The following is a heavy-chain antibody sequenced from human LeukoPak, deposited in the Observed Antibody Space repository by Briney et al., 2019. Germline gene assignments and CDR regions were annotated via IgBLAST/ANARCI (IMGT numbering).Heavy chain of an antibody. CDR1: GFTFSSYE. Sequence: GGPLRLSCAASGFTFSSYEMNWVRQAPGKGLEWVSYISSSGSTIYYADSVKGRFTISRDNSKNTLYLQMNSLRADDTAVYYCAKLSAKVSISTSYRFDYWGQGTLVTVSS. J-gene: IGHJ4*02. V-gene: IGHV3-48*03. CDR2: ISSSGSTI. CDR3: AKLSAKVSISTSYRFDY. D-gene: IGHD2-2*01.